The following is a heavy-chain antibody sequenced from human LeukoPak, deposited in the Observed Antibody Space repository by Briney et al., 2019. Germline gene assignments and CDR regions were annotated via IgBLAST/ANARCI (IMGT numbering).Heavy chain of an antibody. CDR2: ISYDGSNK. J-gene: IGHJ5*02. Sequence: GSLRLSCAASGFTFSSYGMHWVRQAPGKGLEWVTIISYDGSNKYYADSVKGRFTISRDNSKNTLYLQMNSLRGEDTAVYYCARAAAETGSFRDNWFDPWGQGTLVTVSS. V-gene: IGHV3-30*03. D-gene: IGHD3-9*01. CDR3: ARAAAETGSFRDNWFDP. CDR1: GFTFSSYG.